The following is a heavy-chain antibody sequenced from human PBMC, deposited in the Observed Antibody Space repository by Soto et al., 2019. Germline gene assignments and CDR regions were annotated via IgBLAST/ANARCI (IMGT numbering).Heavy chain of an antibody. CDR1: GGSVNSDSYY. Sequence: QVQLQESGPGLVKPSEALSLTCTVSGGSVNSDSYYWTWIRQPLGKRLEWIGSLYYRGSTNYNPARKSRVTITVDTSTNHFSLKLRSATAADTAAYICAEEAREFSSSGGVDVWGYGAAVTVSS. D-gene: IGHD3-10*01. J-gene: IGHJ6*04. CDR3: AEEAREFSSSGGVDV. V-gene: IGHV4-61*03. CDR2: LYYRGST.